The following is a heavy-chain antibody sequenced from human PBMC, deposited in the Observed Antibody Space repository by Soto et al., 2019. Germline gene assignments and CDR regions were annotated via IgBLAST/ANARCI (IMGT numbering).Heavy chain of an antibody. CDR3: ARGNEGYYYGMDV. CDR2: IYRGDSST. Sequence: EVQLVESGGGLVQPGGSLRLSCAASGFTVSSYYMSWVRQAPGKGLEWVSVIYRGDSSTYYADSVKGRFTISRDNSKNTLYFQMNNLRAEDTAVYYCARGNEGYYYGMDVWGQGTTVTVSS. D-gene: IGHD2-8*01. J-gene: IGHJ6*02. CDR1: GFTVSSYY. V-gene: IGHV3-66*01.